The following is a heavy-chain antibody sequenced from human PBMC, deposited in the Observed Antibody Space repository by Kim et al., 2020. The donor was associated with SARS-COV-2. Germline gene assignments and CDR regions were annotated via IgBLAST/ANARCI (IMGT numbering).Heavy chain of an antibody. V-gene: IGHV3-21*01. CDR3: ASLLGVQLERHLTPYYYYYGMDV. Sequence: GGSLRLSCAASGFTFSSYSMNWVRQAPGKGLEWVSSISSSSSYIYYADSVKGRFTISRDNAKNSLYLQMNSLRAEDTAVYYCASLLGVQLERHLTPYYYYYGMDVWGQETTVTVSS. CDR2: ISSSSSYI. CDR1: GFTFSSYS. J-gene: IGHJ6*02. D-gene: IGHD1-1*01.